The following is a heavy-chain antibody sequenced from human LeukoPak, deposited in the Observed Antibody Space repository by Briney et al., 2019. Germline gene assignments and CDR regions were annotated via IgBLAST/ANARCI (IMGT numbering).Heavy chain of an antibody. CDR1: GYTFTSYY. Sequence: ASVKVSCKAPGYTFTSYYMHWVRQAPGQGLEWMGIINPSDASTSYAQKFQGRVTMTRDMSTSTVYMDLSSLRSEDTAVYYCARGQVWLVCDYWGQGTLLTVSS. J-gene: IGHJ4*02. D-gene: IGHD6-19*01. V-gene: IGHV1-46*01. CDR2: INPSDAST. CDR3: ARGQVWLVCDY.